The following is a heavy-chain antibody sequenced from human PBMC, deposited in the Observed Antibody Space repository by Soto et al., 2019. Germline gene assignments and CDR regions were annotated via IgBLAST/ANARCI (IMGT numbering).Heavy chain of an antibody. J-gene: IGHJ4*02. CDR1: GFTFSSYW. Sequence: DVQLVESGGGLVQPGGSLRLSCAASGFTFSSYWMHWVRQAPGKGPVWVSGINSDGSSTTYADSLKGRFTISRDNAKNMLYLQMNSLRGEDTAVYYCARDPLGDYYFDYWGQGNMVTVSS. CDR3: ARDPLGDYYFDY. CDR2: INSDGSST. D-gene: IGHD4-17*01. V-gene: IGHV3-74*01.